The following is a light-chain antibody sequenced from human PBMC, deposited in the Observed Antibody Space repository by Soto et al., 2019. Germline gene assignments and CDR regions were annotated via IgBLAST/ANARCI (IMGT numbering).Light chain of an antibody. CDR2: KAS. Sequence: DIQMTQSPSTLSASVGDRVTITCRASQSSSSWLAWYQQKPGKAPKLLIYKASSLARGVASRLSGSGSGTELTLSISSLQPDDFATYYCQQYNSYPLTFGGGTKVEIK. V-gene: IGKV1-5*03. CDR3: QQYNSYPLT. J-gene: IGKJ4*01. CDR1: QSSSSW.